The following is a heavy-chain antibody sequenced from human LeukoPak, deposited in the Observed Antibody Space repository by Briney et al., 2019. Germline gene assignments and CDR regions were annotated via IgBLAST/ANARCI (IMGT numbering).Heavy chain of an antibody. J-gene: IGHJ4*02. CDR2: INQDGSEM. D-gene: IGHD1-7*01. CDR1: GFTFSNYW. Sequence: GGSLRLSCAASGFTFSNYWMSWVRQAPGKGLEWLANINQDGSEMYYVDSVKGRFTISRDNAKNSLYLQMNSLRAEDTAVYYCARELELRGFDYWGQGTLVTVSS. V-gene: IGHV3-7*01. CDR3: ARELELRGFDY.